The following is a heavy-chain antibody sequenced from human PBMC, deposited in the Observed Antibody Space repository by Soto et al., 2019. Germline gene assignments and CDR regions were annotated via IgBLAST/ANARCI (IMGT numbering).Heavy chain of an antibody. CDR3: AREISLYGSGSRNWFDP. J-gene: IGHJ5*02. Sequence: SETLSLTCTVSGGSISSGGYYWSWIRQHPGKGLEWIGYIYYSGSTYYNPSLKSRVTISVDTSKNQLSLKLSSVTAADTAVYYCAREISLYGSGSRNWFDPWGQGTLVTVS. D-gene: IGHD3-10*01. CDR2: IYYSGST. V-gene: IGHV4-31*03. CDR1: GGSISSGGYY.